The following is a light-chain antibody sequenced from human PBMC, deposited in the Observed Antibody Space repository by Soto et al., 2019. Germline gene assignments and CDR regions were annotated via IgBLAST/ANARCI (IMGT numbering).Light chain of an antibody. V-gene: IGLV2-8*01. Sequence: QSALTQPPSASGSPGQSVTISCTGTSSDVGGYNYVSWYQQYPGRAPKLMIYEGTKRPSGVPDRFSGSKSGNTASLTVSGLQAEDEADYYCSSYAASNNCYFVFGGGTKVTVL. CDR3: SSYAASNNCYFV. J-gene: IGLJ3*02. CDR2: EGT. CDR1: SSDVGGYNY.